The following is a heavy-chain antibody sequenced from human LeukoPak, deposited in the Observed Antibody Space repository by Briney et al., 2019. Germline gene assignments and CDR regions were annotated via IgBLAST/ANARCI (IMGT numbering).Heavy chain of an antibody. CDR2: FYYSGSN. J-gene: IGHJ3*02. D-gene: IGHD6-13*01. V-gene: IGHV4-59*01. CDR3: ARVSPAVGAFDI. CDR1: GGSISSYY. Sequence: SETLSLTCTVSGGSISSYYWSWTWQPPGKGLERIGYFYYSGSNNFNPSLKSRVTISGDTSKNQFSLKLSSVTAADTVIYYCARVSPAVGAFDIWGRGTMVTVSS.